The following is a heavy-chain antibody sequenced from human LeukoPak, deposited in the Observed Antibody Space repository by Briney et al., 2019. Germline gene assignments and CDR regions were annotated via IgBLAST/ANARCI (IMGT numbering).Heavy chain of an antibody. V-gene: IGHV1-69*04. CDR3: ARDGRDAMAAIDY. Sequence: SVKVSCKASGGTFSSYAISWVRQAPGQGLEWMGRIIPILGIANYAQKFQGRVTITADKSTSTAYMELSSLRSEDTAVYYCARDGRDAMAAIDYWGQGTLVTVSS. D-gene: IGHD2-2*01. J-gene: IGHJ4*02. CDR2: IIPILGIA. CDR1: GGTFSSYA.